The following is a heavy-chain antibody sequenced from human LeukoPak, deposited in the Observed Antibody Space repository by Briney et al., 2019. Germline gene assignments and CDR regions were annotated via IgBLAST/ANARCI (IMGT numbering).Heavy chain of an antibody. Sequence: GGSLRLSCAASGFTFSNLAMTWVRQAPGKGLEWVSSIVGSSSTYYADSLKGRFTISRDNAKNSLYLQMNSLRAEDTAVYYCARIGAGSSRDYWGQGTLVTVSS. J-gene: IGHJ4*02. CDR2: IVGSSST. CDR1: GFTFSNLA. CDR3: ARIGAGSSRDY. D-gene: IGHD6-13*01. V-gene: IGHV3-21*01.